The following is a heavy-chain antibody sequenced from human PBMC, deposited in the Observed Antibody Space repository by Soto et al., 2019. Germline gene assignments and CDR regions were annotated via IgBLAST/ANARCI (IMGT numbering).Heavy chain of an antibody. D-gene: IGHD3-3*01. CDR2: FDPEDGET. Sequence: ASVKVSCKVSGYTLTELSMHWVRQAPGKGLEWMGGFDPEDGETIYAQKFQGRVTMTEDTSTDTAYMELSGLRSEDTAVYYCATGSLYDFWSGYYGWFDPWGQGTLVTVSS. J-gene: IGHJ5*02. CDR1: GYTLTELS. CDR3: ATGSLYDFWSGYYGWFDP. V-gene: IGHV1-24*01.